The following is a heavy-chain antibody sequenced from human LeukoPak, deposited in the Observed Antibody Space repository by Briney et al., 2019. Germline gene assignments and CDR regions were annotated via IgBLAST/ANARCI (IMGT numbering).Heavy chain of an antibody. V-gene: IGHV1-2*02. CDR3: ARHSTRRYSYGSYFDY. Sequence: ASVKVSCKASGYTFTGYYMHWVRQAPGQGLEWMGWINPNSGGTNYAQKFQGRVTMTRDTSKNQFSLKLSSVTAADTAVYYCARHSTRRYSYGSYFDYWGQGTLVTVSS. CDR2: INPNSGGT. D-gene: IGHD5-18*01. CDR1: GYTFTGYY. J-gene: IGHJ4*02.